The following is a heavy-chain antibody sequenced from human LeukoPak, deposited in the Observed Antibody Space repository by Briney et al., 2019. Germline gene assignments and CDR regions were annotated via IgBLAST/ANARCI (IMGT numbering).Heavy chain of an antibody. CDR2: ISYDGSNK. CDR1: GFTFSSYG. V-gene: IGHV3-30*18. CDR3: AKATDIVVVVAVAFDI. J-gene: IGHJ3*02. D-gene: IGHD2-15*01. Sequence: GGSLRLSRAASGFTFSSYGMHWVRQAPGKGLEWVAVISYDGSNKYYADSVKGRFTISRDNSKNTLYLQMNSLRAEDTAVYYCAKATDIVVVVAVAFDIWGQGTMVTVSS.